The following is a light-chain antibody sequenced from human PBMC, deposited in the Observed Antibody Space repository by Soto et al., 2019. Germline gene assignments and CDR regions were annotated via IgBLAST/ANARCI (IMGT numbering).Light chain of an antibody. CDR3: QAWDSSAVV. CDR2: QDT. CDR1: KLGDKY. J-gene: IGLJ2*01. Sequence: SYELIQPPSVSVSPGQIASITCSGDKLGDKYACWYQQKPGQSPVLVIYQDTRRPSGIPERFSGSNSGNTATLTISGTQALDEADYYCQAWDSSAVVFGGGTKLTVL. V-gene: IGLV3-1*01.